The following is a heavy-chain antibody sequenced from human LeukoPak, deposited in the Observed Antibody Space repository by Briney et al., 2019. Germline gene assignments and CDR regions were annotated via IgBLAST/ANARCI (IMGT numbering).Heavy chain of an antibody. Sequence: SETLSLTCTVSGGSINSSPYYWGWLRQHPGKGLEWIGIIYYSGSTYYNPSLKSRVTISVDTSKNQFSLKLSSVTAADTAVYYCASPRGYSYGYNYWGQGTLVTVSS. V-gene: IGHV4-39*01. CDR2: IYYSGST. CDR1: GGSINSSPYY. J-gene: IGHJ4*02. D-gene: IGHD5-18*01. CDR3: ASPRGYSYGYNY.